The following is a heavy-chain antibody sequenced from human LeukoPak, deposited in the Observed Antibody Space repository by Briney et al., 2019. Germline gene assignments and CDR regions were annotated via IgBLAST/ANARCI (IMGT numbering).Heavy chain of an antibody. J-gene: IGHJ6*03. Sequence: GASVKVSCKASGYTFTSYAISWVRQAPGQGLEWMGRIIPMFGTTNYAQNFQGRVTITTDESTSTAYMEVSSLRIEDTAVYYCASVTVTTWAPDGHMDVWGKGTTVTVSS. D-gene: IGHD4-11*01. CDR2: IIPMFGTT. CDR3: ASVTVTTWAPDGHMDV. CDR1: GYTFTSYA. V-gene: IGHV1-69*05.